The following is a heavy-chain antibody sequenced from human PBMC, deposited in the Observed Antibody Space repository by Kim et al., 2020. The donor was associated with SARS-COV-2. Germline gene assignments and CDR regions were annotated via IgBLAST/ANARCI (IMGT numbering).Heavy chain of an antibody. J-gene: IGHJ4*02. D-gene: IGHD3-22*01. CDR3: AKKGGYDSSGYGLYYFDY. CDR2: ISGSGGST. CDR1: GFTFSSYA. V-gene: IGHV3-23*01. Sequence: GGSLRLSCAASGFTFSSYAMSWVRQAPGKGLEWVSAISGSGGSTYYADSVKGRFTISRDNSKNTLYLQMNSLRAEDTAVYYCAKKGGYDSSGYGLYYFDYWGQGTLVTVSS.